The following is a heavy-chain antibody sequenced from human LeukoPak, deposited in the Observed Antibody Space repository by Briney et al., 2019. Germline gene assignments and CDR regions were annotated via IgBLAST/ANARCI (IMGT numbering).Heavy chain of an antibody. CDR3: ARAEVPAAVKSGAFDI. D-gene: IGHD2-2*01. V-gene: IGHV3-33*01. Sequence: GRSLRLSCAASGFTFSSYAMHWVRQAPGMGLEWVAVIWNDGRNKYCADSVKGRFTISRDNSKNTLYLQMNSLRAEDTAVYYCARAEVPAAVKSGAFDIWGQGTMVTVSS. J-gene: IGHJ3*02. CDR1: GFTFSSYA. CDR2: IWNDGRNK.